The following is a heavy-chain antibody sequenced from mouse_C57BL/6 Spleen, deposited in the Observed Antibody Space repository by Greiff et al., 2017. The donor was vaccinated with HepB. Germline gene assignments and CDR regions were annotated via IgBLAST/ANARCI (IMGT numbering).Heavy chain of an antibody. Sequence: DVMLVESGGGLVKPGGSLKLSCAASGFTFSDYGMHWVRQAPEKGLEWVAYISSGSSTIYYADTVKGRFTISRDNAKNTLFLQMTSLRSEDTAMYYCAKIYRGYYAMDYWGQGTSVTVSS. CDR3: AKIYRGYYAMDY. J-gene: IGHJ4*01. V-gene: IGHV5-17*01. D-gene: IGHD2-3*01. CDR2: ISSGSSTI. CDR1: GFTFSDYG.